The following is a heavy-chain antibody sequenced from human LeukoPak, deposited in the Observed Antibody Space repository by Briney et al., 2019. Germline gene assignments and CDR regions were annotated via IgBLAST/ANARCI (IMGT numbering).Heavy chain of an antibody. CDR1: GGSISSYY. CDR3: AREYRSSWYLNWFDP. Sequence: SETLSLTCTVSGGSISSYYWGWIRQSPGKGLEWIGSIYNSGSTYYNPSLKSRGTISIDTSKNQFSLKLSSVTAADTAVYYCAREYRSSWYLNWFDPWGQGTLVTVSS. V-gene: IGHV4-4*08. D-gene: IGHD6-13*01. J-gene: IGHJ5*02. CDR2: IYNSGST.